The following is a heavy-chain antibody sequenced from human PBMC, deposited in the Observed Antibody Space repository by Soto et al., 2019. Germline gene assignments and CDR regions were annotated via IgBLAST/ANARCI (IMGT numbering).Heavy chain of an antibody. CDR2: IYYSGST. D-gene: IGHD6-13*01. Sequence: SGTLSLTCTVSGGSISSSSYYWGWIRQPPGKGLEWIGSIYYSGSTYYNPSLKSRVTISVDTSKNQFSLKLSSVTAADTAVYYCARQMGIAAAGRDPYYSYYYRMDVWGQGTTVT. CDR1: GGSISSSSYY. J-gene: IGHJ6*02. V-gene: IGHV4-39*01. CDR3: ARQMGIAAAGRDPYYSYYYRMDV.